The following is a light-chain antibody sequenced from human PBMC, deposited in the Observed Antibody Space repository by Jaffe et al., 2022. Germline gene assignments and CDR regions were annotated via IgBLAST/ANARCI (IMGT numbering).Light chain of an antibody. CDR2: AAS. J-gene: IGKJ5*01. CDR3: QQANSPPIT. V-gene: IGKV1-12*01. Sequence: DIQMTQSPSSVSASVGDRVTITCRASQSISSRLAWYQQKPGKAPKLLIYAASSLQSGVPSRFSGSGSGTDFALTISSLQPEDFATYYCQQANSPPITFGQGTRLEIK. CDR1: QSISSR.